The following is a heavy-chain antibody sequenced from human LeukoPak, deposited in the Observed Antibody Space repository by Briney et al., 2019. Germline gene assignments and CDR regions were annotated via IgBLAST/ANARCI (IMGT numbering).Heavy chain of an antibody. CDR1: GFTFSSYS. D-gene: IGHD1-26*01. J-gene: IGHJ4*02. CDR2: ISSSSSYI. Sequence: GGSLRLSCAASGFTFSSYSMNWVRQAPGKGLEWVSSISSSSSYIYYADSVKGRFTISRDNAKNSLYLQMNSLRAEDTAVYYCAILVSGSYNPSDYGGQGPLVTVSS. CDR3: AILVSGSYNPSDY. V-gene: IGHV3-21*01.